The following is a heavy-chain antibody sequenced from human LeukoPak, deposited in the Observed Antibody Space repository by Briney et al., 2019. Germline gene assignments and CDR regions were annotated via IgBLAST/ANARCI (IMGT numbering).Heavy chain of an antibody. D-gene: IGHD3-10*01. V-gene: IGHV3-23*01. J-gene: IGHJ4*02. CDR2: ITNSGGST. Sequence: GGSLRLSCAASGFTFRNYAMNWVRQAPGKGLEWVSGITNSGGSTYYADSVKGRFTISRDNSQNTLYLQMNNLRAEDTPVYYCATNKEQLWFFHYWGQGTLVTVSS. CDR1: GFTFRNYA. CDR3: ATNKEQLWFFHY.